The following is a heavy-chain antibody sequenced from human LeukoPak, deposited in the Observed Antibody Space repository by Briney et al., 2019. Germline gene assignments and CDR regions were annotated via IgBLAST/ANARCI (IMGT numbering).Heavy chain of an antibody. CDR2: INPNSGGT. D-gene: IGHD1-26*01. V-gene: IGHV1-2*02. J-gene: IGHJ4*02. Sequence: ASVKVSCKASGYTFTGYYMHWVRQAPGQGLEWMGWINPNSGGTNYAQKFQGRVTMTRDTSISTAYMELSRLRSDDTAVYYCATASGSYHGGDYFDYWGQGTLVTVSS. CDR3: ATASGSYHGGDYFDY. CDR1: GYTFTGYY.